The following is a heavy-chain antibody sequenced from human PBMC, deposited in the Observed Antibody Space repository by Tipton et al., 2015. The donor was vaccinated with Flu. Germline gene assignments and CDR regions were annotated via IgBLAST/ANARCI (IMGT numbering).Heavy chain of an antibody. V-gene: IGHV4-39*01. CDR2: IYYSGST. J-gene: IGHJ5*02. D-gene: IGHD3-3*01. CDR3: ARTQTYYDFWSGPEDLNWFDP. Sequence: TLSLTCTVSGGSISSSSYYWGWIRQPPGKGLEWIGSIYYSGSTYYNPSLKSRVTISVDTSKNQFSLKLSSVTAADTAVYYCARTQTYYDFWSGPEDLNWFDPWGQGTLVTVSS. CDR1: GGSISSSSYY.